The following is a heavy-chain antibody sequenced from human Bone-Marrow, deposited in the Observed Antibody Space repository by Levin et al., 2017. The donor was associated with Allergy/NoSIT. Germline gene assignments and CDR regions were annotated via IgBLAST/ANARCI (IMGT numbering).Heavy chain of an antibody. Sequence: PSETLSLTCTVSGVSISNFYWNWIRQPPGKGLEWIGYISNNGRTNYSPSLRGRVTISVDTSKNQISLKVISVSGADSAMYYCARDSAGAYGLDVWGQGTTVTVSS. J-gene: IGHJ6*02. CDR3: ARDSAGAYGLDV. D-gene: IGHD3-10*01. CDR2: ISNNGRT. CDR1: GVSISNFY. V-gene: IGHV4-59*01.